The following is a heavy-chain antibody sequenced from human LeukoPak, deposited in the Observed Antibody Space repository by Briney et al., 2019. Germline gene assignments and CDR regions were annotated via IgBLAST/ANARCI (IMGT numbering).Heavy chain of an antibody. V-gene: IGHV3-48*04. J-gene: IGHJ6*02. CDR1: GFTFSSYS. CDR3: ARGFGEDYGMDV. D-gene: IGHD3-10*01. Sequence: GGSLRLSCAASGFTFSSYSMNWVRQAPRKGLEWVSYISSSSSTIYYADSVKGRFTISRDNAKNSLYLQMNSLRAEDTAVYYCARGFGEDYGMDVWGQGTTVTVSS. CDR2: ISSSSSTI.